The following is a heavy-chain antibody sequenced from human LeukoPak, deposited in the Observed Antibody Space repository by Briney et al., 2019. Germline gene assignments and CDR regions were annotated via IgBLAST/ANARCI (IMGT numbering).Heavy chain of an antibody. CDR1: GFTFSSYA. D-gene: IGHD3-9*01. J-gene: IGHJ4*02. CDR2: ISYDGSNK. CDR3: ARDLGQYDILTPLGY. Sequence: GASLRLSCAASGFTFSSYAMHWVRQAPGKGLEWVAVISYDGSNKYYADSVKGRFTISRDNSKNSLYLQMNSLRAEDTAVYYCARDLGQYDILTPLGYWGQGTLVTVSS. V-gene: IGHV3-30*07.